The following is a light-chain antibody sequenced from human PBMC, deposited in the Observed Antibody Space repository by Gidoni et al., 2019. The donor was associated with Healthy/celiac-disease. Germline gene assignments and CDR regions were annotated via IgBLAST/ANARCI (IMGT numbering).Light chain of an antibody. Sequence: QSVLTQPPSASGTPGQRVAISCSGSSSNIGSNTVNWYQQLPGTAHKLLIYSNNPRPSGVPARFSGSKSGTSASLAISGLQSEDEADYYCAAWDDSLNGRWVFGGGTKLTVL. CDR3: AAWDDSLNGRWV. CDR1: SSNIGSNT. CDR2: SNN. V-gene: IGLV1-44*01. J-gene: IGLJ3*02.